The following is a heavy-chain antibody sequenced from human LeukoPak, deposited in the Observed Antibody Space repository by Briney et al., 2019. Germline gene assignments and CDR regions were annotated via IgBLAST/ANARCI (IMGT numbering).Heavy chain of an antibody. CDR2: ISAYNGNT. Sequence: ASVKVSCKASGYTFTSYGISWVRQAPGQGLEWMGWISAYNGNTNYAQKLQGRVTMTTDTSTSTAYMELRSRRSDDTAVYYCARDFSTRYSSSWFDYWGQGTLVAVSS. CDR3: ARDFSTRYSSSWFDY. D-gene: IGHD6-13*01. J-gene: IGHJ4*02. CDR1: GYTFTSYG. V-gene: IGHV1-18*01.